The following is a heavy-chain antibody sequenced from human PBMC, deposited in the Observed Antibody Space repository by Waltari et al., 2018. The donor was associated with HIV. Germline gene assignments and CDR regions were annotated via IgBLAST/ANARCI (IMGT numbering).Heavy chain of an antibody. CDR2: INHSGTT. V-gene: IGHV4-34*01. CDR3: AREGMYDGSGGDNYGMDV. J-gene: IGHJ6*02. Sequence: QVQLQQWGAGLLKPSETLSLTCAVYGGSFSGYYWSWIRQPPGKGLEGIGEINHSGTTNYNPSLKSQVTISVETSKNQFSLKLSSVTAADTAVYYCAREGMYDGSGGDNYGMDVWGQGTTVTVSS. D-gene: IGHD3-10*01. CDR1: GGSFSGYY.